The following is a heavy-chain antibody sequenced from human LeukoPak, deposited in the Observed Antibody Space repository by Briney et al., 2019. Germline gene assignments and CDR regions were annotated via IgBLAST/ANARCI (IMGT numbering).Heavy chain of an antibody. CDR2: VGRDGSQK. CDR1: GFTFSDYW. J-gene: IGHJ4*02. Sequence: QPGGSLRLSCAASGFTFSDYWMTWVRQVPGKGLEWVANVGRDGSQKNVDSVEGRFTISRDNAKKSLDLEMNSLRVEDTALYYCAKVGTWELQRVFENWGQGTLVTVSS. CDR3: AKVGTWELQRVFEN. V-gene: IGHV3-7*01. D-gene: IGHD1-26*01.